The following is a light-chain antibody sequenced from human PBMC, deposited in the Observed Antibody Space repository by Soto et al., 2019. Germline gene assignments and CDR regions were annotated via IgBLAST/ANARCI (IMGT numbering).Light chain of an antibody. CDR2: GAS. CDR1: QSVTSNY. J-gene: IGKJ4*01. Sequence: EIVLTQSPGTLSLSPGERATLSCRASQSVTSNYLAWYQQKPGQGLRLLISGASSRATGIPDRFIGSGSGTDFTLTISRLEPEDFAVYYCQQYGGSPLTFGGGTKVEIK. V-gene: IGKV3-20*01. CDR3: QQYGGSPLT.